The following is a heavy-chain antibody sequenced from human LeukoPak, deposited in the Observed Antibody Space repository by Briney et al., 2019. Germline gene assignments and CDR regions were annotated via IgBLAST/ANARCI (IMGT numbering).Heavy chain of an antibody. CDR3: ARGFKGVRGVIVNWFDP. D-gene: IGHD3-10*01. V-gene: IGHV4-39*07. J-gene: IGHJ5*02. Sequence: YPSETLSLTCTVSGGSINSSSYYWGWIRQPPGKGLEWIGSIYYSGSTYYNPSLKSRVTISVDTSKNQFSLKLSSVTAADTAVYYCARGFKGVRGVIVNWFDPWGQGTLVTVSS. CDR2: IYYSGST. CDR1: GGSINSSSYY.